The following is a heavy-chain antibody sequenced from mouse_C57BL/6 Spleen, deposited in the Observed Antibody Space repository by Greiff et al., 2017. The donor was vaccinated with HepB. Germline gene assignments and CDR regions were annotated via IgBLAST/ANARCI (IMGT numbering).Heavy chain of an antibody. CDR3: ARHSNDAMDY. Sequence: QVQLQQPGAELVKPGASVKLSCKASGYTFTSYWMQWVNQRPGQGLEWIGEIDPSDSYTNYNQKFKGKATLTVDTSSSTAYMQLSSLTSEDSAVYYCARHSNDAMDYWGQGTSVTVSS. J-gene: IGHJ4*01. CDR2: IDPSDSYT. CDR1: GYTFTSYW. D-gene: IGHD2-12*01. V-gene: IGHV1-50*01.